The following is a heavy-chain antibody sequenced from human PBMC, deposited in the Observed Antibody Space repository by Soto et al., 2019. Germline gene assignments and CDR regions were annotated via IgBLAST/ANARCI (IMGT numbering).Heavy chain of an antibody. D-gene: IGHD3-3*01. V-gene: IGHV3-33*01. J-gene: IGHJ6*02. CDR2: VWYDGNIK. Sequence: QVQLAESGGGVVQPGGSLRLSCAASELTFNKYGMHWVRQAPGRGLEWVAVVWYDGNIKYYADSVKGRFTISRDNSKNTLYLQMSSLRAEDTAVYYCARDRGGGSIFGGHYGMDVWGQGTTVTVSS. CDR3: ARDRGGGSIFGGHYGMDV. CDR1: ELTFNKYG.